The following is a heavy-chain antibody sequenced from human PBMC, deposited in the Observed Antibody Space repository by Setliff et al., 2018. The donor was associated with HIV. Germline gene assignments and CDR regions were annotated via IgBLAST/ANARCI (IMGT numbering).Heavy chain of an antibody. CDR2: IYYSGAT. V-gene: IGHV4-31*03. CDR1: GVSISSGGYY. D-gene: IGHD5-12*01. J-gene: IGHJ4*02. CDR3: ASGRGAKGGYDYFGS. Sequence: SETLSLTCTVSGVSISSGGYYWSWIRQLPGKGLEWIGYIYYSGATYYNPSLKNRVTISLDTSKSQFSLKLTSVTAADTALYYCASGRGAKGGYDYFGSWGQGTLVTVSS.